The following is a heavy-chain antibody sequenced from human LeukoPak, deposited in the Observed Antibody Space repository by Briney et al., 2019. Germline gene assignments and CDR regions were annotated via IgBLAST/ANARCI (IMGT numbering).Heavy chain of an antibody. J-gene: IGHJ4*02. Sequence: PGGSLRLSCAASGFTVSSNYMSWVRQAPGKGLEWVSLIYGGDNTYYADSVKGRFTISRDNSKNALYLQMNSLRAEDTAVYYCARGMGSPNYFNYWGQGTLVTVSS. CDR2: IYGGDNT. V-gene: IGHV3-53*01. CDR1: GFTVSSNY. CDR3: ARGMGSPNYFNY. D-gene: IGHD2-8*01.